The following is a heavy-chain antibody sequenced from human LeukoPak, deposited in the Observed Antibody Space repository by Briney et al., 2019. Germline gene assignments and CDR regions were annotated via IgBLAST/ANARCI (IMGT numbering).Heavy chain of an antibody. D-gene: IGHD1-20*01. J-gene: IGHJ4*02. CDR2: ISGRGVST. V-gene: IGHV3-23*01. Sequence: GGSLRLSCAASGFTFSTYAMSWVRQAPGKGLEWVSAISGRGVSTSYADSVRGRFTISRDNSKDTLYLQMNSLRAEDTAVYYCAKAASGNWNDVSDYWGQGTLVTVSS. CDR3: AKAASGNWNDVSDY. CDR1: GFTFSTYA.